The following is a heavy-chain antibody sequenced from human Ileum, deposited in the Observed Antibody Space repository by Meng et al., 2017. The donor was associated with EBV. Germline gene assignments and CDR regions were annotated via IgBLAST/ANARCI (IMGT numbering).Heavy chain of an antibody. CDR1: SGAISSSNL. J-gene: IGHJ4*02. Sequence: HAQLPGSGLGLGPPSGYLSLTCVVSSGAISSSNLWSWGRQPPGKGLEWIGEIYHSGNTNYNPSLKSRVTISVDKSKNQFSLNLSSVTAADTAVYYCARVGQWLPIDYWGQGTLVTVSS. V-gene: IGHV4-4*02. D-gene: IGHD6-19*01. CDR3: ARVGQWLPIDY. CDR2: IYHSGNT.